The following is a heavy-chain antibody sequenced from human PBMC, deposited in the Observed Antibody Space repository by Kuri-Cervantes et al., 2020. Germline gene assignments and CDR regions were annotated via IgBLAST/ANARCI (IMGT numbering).Heavy chain of an antibody. J-gene: IGHJ3*02. V-gene: IGHV4-59*01. CDR3: ARGTGDDAFDI. CDR2: IYYSGGT. D-gene: IGHD7-27*01. CDR1: SGPISSYC. Sequence: SDILSLTCTVTSGPISSYCWSWIRQPPGKGLEWSGCIYYSGGTNYNPTLKSRVTISVDTSKNQFSLKLSSVTAADAAVYYCARGTGDDAFDIWGQGTMVTVSS.